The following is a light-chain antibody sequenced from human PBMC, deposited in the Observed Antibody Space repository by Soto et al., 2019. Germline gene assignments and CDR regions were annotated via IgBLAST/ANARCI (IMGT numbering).Light chain of an antibody. CDR3: QQANSFPLT. CDR1: QGINNC. V-gene: IGKV1D-12*01. J-gene: IGKJ4*01. Sequence: DIQMTQSPSSVSASVGDRVTITCRASQGINNCLAWYQQKPGEPPKLLIYTTSNLQSGVPSRFSGSGSGTDFTLTISSLQPEDFATYYCQQANSFPLTFGGGTKVEIK. CDR2: TTS.